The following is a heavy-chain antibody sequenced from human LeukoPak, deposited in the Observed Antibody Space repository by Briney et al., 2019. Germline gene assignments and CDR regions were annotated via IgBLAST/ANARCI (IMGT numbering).Heavy chain of an antibody. CDR1: GYTFTSYW. V-gene: IGHV5-51*01. J-gene: IGHJ4*02. CDR2: IFPGDSKT. CDR3: ARPIYFGSQY. D-gene: IGHD3-10*01. Sequence: GESLKISCKGSGYTFTSYWIGWVRQMPGKGLECVGIIFPGDSKTVYSPSFQGQVTISVDKSLSTAYLQWGSLKASDTAMYYCARPIYFGSQYWGQGTLVTVSS.